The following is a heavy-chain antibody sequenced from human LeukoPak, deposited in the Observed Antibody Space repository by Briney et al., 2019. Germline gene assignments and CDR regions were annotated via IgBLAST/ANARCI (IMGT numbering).Heavy chain of an antibody. D-gene: IGHD2-2*01. CDR3: ARDLGGYCSSTSCRGDAFDI. V-gene: IGHV3-11*04. CDR2: ISSSGSTI. J-gene: IGHJ3*02. Sequence: GGSLRLSCAASGFTFSDYYMSWIRQAPGKGLEWVSYISSSGSTIYYADSVKGRFTISRDNAKNSLNLQMNSLRAEDTAVYYCARDLGGYCSSTSCRGDAFDIWGQGTMVTVSS. CDR1: GFTFSDYY.